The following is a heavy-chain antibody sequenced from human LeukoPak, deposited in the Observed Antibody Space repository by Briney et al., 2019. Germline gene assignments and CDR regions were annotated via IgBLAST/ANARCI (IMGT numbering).Heavy chain of an antibody. J-gene: IGHJ5*02. CDR3: ARDQQFYCSSTSCYPWFDP. Sequence: SETLSLTCTVSGGSISSYYWSWIRQPAGKGLEWIGRIDTSGSTNYNPSLKSRVTMSVDTSKNQFSLKLSSVTAADTAVYYCARDQQFYCSSTSCYPWFDPWGQGTLVTVSS. D-gene: IGHD2-2*01. V-gene: IGHV4-4*07. CDR2: IDTSGST. CDR1: GGSISSYY.